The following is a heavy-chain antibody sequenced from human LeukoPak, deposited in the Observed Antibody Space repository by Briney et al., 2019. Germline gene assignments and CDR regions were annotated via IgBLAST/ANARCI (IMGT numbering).Heavy chain of an antibody. Sequence: SETLSLTCTVSGGSISSYYWSWIRQPAGKGLEWIGRMYSSRSTNYNPSLKSRVTMSVDTSKNQFSLKVSAVTAADTAIYYCARDGIAAARQGYRYYYGMDVWGQGTTVTVSS. V-gene: IGHV4-4*07. D-gene: IGHD6-13*01. J-gene: IGHJ6*02. CDR3: ARDGIAAARQGYRYYYGMDV. CDR2: MYSSRST. CDR1: GGSISSYY.